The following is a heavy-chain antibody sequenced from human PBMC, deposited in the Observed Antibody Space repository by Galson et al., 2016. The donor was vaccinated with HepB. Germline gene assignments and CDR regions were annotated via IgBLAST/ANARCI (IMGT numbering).Heavy chain of an antibody. J-gene: IGHJ5*02. V-gene: IGHV5-51*01. CDR1: GYNFATYW. CDR3: ARASRGYYNWFNP. CDR2: IYPGDSDT. Sequence: QSGAEVKKPGESLKISRSTSGYNFATYWIGWVRQVSGKGLEWMGVIYPGDSDTRYSPSFQGQVTISADKSVNTTYLELTSLKSSGTAIYYCARASRGYYNWFNPWGQGTLVTVSS. D-gene: IGHD3-22*01.